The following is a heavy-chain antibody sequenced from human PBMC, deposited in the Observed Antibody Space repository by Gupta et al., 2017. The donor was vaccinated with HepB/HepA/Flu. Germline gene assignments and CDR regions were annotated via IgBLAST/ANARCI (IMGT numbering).Heavy chain of an antibody. CDR1: GFTFNRYW. CDR2: IKQDGSEK. CDR3: ARDDSGRNCGVLQFRDGMDV. D-gene: IGHD4-23*01. J-gene: IGHJ6*01. V-gene: IGHV3-7*01. Sequence: EVQVVESGGGLVQPGGSLRLSCAASGFTFNRYWMSWVRQAPGKGLEWVANIKQDGSEKYYVDSVKGRFTISRDNAQNSLYLQRNSLRAEETAVYFCARDDSGRNCGVLQFRDGMDVW.